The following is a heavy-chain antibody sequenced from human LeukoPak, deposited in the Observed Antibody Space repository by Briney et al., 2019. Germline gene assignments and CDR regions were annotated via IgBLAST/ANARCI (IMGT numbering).Heavy chain of an antibody. CDR3: ARGVVVPLGNYFDY. V-gene: IGHV4-30-4*01. Sequence: SETLSLTCTVSGGSISSGDYYWSWIRQPPGKGLEWIGYIYYSGSTYYNPSLKSRVTISVDTSKNQFSLKLSSVTAADTAVYYCARGVVVPLGNYFDYWGQGTLVTVSS. CDR1: GGSISSGDYY. D-gene: IGHD3-22*01. J-gene: IGHJ4*02. CDR2: IYYSGST.